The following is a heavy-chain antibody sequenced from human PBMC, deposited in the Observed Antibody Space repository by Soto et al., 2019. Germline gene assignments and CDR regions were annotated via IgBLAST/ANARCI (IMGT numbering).Heavy chain of an antibody. J-gene: IGHJ4*02. V-gene: IGHV4-59*08. Sequence: SETLSLTCSVSGGSITSHYCSWFRQPPGKGLEWIGYIHHGGSTSYNPSLKSRVTMSVDTSKNQFSLKVNSVTAADTAVYYCARRHGLLIDAYYWGQGILVTVSS. D-gene: IGHD3-16*02. CDR2: IHHGGST. CDR1: GGSITSHY. CDR3: ARRHGLLIDAYY.